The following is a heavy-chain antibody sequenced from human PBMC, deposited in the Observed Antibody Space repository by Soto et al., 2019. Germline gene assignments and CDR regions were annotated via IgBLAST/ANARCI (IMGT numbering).Heavy chain of an antibody. CDR3: ARPPQGSGWYYGFDI. V-gene: IGHV5-51*01. CDR1: GYSFTSYW. Sequence: PGESLKLSCKRSGYSFTSYWISWVRQIPRKGLEWMGIIYPCDSDTRYSPSFQGQVTISADKSISTAYLQWSSLKASDTAMYYCARPPQGSGWYYGFDIWGQGTMVTVSS. J-gene: IGHJ3*02. D-gene: IGHD6-19*01. CDR2: IYPCDSDT.